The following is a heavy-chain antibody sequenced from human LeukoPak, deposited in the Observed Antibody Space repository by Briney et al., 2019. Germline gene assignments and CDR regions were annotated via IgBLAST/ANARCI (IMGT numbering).Heavy chain of an antibody. CDR3: ARDRGSSWVYYYYMDV. J-gene: IGHJ6*03. CDR2: IKQDGSEK. Sequence: GGSLRLSCAASGFTFSSYWMSWVRQAPGKGLEWVANIKQDGSEKYYVDSVKGRFTISRDYAKNSLYLQMNSLRAEDTAVYYCARDRGSSWVYYYYMDVWGKGTPVTVSS. V-gene: IGHV3-7*01. D-gene: IGHD6-13*01. CDR1: GFTFSSYW.